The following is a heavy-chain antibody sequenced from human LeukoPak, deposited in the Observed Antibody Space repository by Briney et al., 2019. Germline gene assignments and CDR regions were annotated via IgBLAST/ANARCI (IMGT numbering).Heavy chain of an antibody. CDR3: ARGTWFGELLSNFYYYYYYGMDV. D-gene: IGHD3-10*01. Sequence: PSETLSLTCAVYGGSFSGYYWSWIRQPPGKGREWIGEINHSRSTNYNPSLKSRVTISVDTSKNHFSLKLSSVTAANPAVYYLARGTWFGELLSNFYYYYYYGMDVWGQGTTVTVSS. CDR2: INHSRST. CDR1: GGSFSGYY. J-gene: IGHJ6*02. V-gene: IGHV4-34*01.